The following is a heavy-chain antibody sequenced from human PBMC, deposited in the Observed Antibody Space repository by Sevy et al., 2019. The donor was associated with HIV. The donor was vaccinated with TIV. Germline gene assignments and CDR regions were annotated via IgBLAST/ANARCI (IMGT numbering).Heavy chain of an antibody. CDR3: TRDPTEGIAVAGNWYDP. J-gene: IGHJ5*02. Sequence: GGSLRLSFKASGFTFGDYAMSWFRQAPGKGLEWVGFIRNKAYDGTTEDAASVKGRFTISRDDSKSIAYLQMNSLKTEDTAVYYCTRDPTEGIAVAGNWYDPWGQGTLVTVSS. D-gene: IGHD6-19*01. CDR1: GFTFGDYA. CDR2: IRNKAYDGTT. V-gene: IGHV3-49*03.